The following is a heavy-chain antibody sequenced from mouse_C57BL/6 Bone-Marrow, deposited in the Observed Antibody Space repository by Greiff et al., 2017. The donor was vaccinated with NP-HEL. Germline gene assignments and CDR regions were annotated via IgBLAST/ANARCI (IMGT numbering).Heavy chain of an antibody. CDR3: AAGASFAY. J-gene: IGHJ3*01. Sequence: QVQLQQSGAELMKPGASVKLSCKATGYTFTGYWIEWVKQRPGHGLEWIGEILPGSGSTNHNEKFKGKATFTADTSSNTAYMQLSSLTTEDSAIYYCAAGASFAYWGQGTLVTVSA. CDR2: ILPGSGST. V-gene: IGHV1-9*01. CDR1: GYTFTGYW.